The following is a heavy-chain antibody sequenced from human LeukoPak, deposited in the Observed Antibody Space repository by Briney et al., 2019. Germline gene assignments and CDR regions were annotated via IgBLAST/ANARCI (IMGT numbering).Heavy chain of an antibody. J-gene: IGHJ4*02. CDR1: GYTFTSYD. CDR2: INPNSGGT. D-gene: IGHD1-26*01. CDR3: ARVGQVGAIPFDY. Sequence: ASVKVSCKTSGYTFTSYDINWVRQAPGQGLEWMGRINPNSGGTNYAQKFQGRVTMTRDTSISTAYMELSRLRSDDTAVYYCARVGQVGAIPFDYWGQGTLVTVSS. V-gene: IGHV1-2*06.